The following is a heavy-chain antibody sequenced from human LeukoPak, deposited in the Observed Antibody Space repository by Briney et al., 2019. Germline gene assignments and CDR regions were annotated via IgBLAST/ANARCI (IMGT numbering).Heavy chain of an antibody. Sequence: GASVKVSCKASGGTFNSYAISWVRQAPGQGLEWMGGIIPIFGTANYAQKFQGRVTITTDESTSTAYMELSSLRSEDTAVYYCARGGYSSSSGLINYYYYMDVWGKGTTVTVSS. CDR2: IIPIFGTA. J-gene: IGHJ6*03. CDR3: ARGGYSSSSGLINYYYYMDV. CDR1: GGTFNSYA. V-gene: IGHV1-69*05. D-gene: IGHD6-6*01.